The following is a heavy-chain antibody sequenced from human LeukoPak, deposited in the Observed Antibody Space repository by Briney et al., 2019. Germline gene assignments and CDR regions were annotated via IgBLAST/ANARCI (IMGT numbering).Heavy chain of an antibody. CDR3: ATLVSGINY. CDR2: INPKTGGS. D-gene: IGHD1-20*01. J-gene: IGHJ4*02. CDR1: GYTFTGYY. V-gene: IGHV1-2*06. Sequence: ASVRLSCTASGYTFTGYYMYWVRQAPGQGLEWLGRINPKTGGSNYAQNVQGRVTMTSDTSTTTAYMELSSLNSDDAAVYYCATLVSGINYWGQGTLVTVSS.